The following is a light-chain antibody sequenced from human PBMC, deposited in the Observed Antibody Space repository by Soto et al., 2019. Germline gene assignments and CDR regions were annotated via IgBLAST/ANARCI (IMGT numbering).Light chain of an antibody. Sequence: DIHMAQSPPSLSASVGDRVTITCRASHNIVTYLNWYQQKAGKAPSLLIYEASHLQSGVPFRFFGSGSGTDFTLTIVNLQHEDSATYYCQQRHSTPPTFGPGTKLEIK. CDR3: QQRHSTPPT. J-gene: IGKJ2*01. V-gene: IGKV1-39*01. CDR1: HNIVTY. CDR2: EAS.